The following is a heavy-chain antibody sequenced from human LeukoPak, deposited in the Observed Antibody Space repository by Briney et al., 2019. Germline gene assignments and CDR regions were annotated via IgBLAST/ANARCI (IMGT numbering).Heavy chain of an antibody. V-gene: IGHV1-2*02. D-gene: IGHD3-10*01. CDR2: INPNSGGT. Sequence: WASVKVSCKASRYTFTDYYMHWVRQAPGQGLEWMGWINPNSGGTNFAQKFQGRVTMTRDTSISTAYMELTRLRSDDTAVYYCARGTSFTLVRGVIGRYWGQGTLVTVSS. J-gene: IGHJ4*02. CDR3: ARGTSFTLVRGVIGRY. CDR1: RYTFTDYY.